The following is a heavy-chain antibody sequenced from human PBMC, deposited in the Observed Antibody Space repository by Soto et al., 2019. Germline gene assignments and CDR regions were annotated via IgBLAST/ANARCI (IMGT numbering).Heavy chain of an antibody. Sequence: EVQLVESGGVVVQPGGSLRLSCAASGFTFDDYTMHWVRQAPGKGLEWVSLISWDGGSTYYADSVKGRFTISRDNSKNSLYLQMNSLRTEDTALYYCAKDGAAAGTYYYYGMDVWGQGTTVNVSS. D-gene: IGHD6-13*01. CDR2: ISWDGGST. V-gene: IGHV3-43*01. J-gene: IGHJ6*02. CDR3: AKDGAAAGTYYYYGMDV. CDR1: GFTFDDYT.